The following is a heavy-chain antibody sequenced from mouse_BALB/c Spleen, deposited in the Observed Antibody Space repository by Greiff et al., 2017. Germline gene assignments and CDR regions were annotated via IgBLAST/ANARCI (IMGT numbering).Heavy chain of an antibody. CDR2: IRSKSNNYAT. Sequence: EVKLMESGGGLVQPKGSLKLSCAASGFTFNTYAMNWVRQAPGKGLEWVARIRSKSNNYATYYADSVKDRFTISRDDSQSMLYLQMNNLKTEDTAMYYCVRHVDYDGAWFAYWGQGTLVTVSA. V-gene: IGHV10-1*02. D-gene: IGHD2-4*01. CDR3: VRHVDYDGAWFAY. CDR1: GFTFNTYA. J-gene: IGHJ3*01.